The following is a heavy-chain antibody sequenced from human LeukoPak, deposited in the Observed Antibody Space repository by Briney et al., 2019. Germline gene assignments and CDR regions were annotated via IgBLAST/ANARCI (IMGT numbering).Heavy chain of an antibody. Sequence: GGPLRLSCAASGFTSSSYSMNWVGQAPGKGLEWVSYISSSSTTIHYADSVKGRFTISRDNAKNSLYLQMNSLRAEDTAVYYCARDVGLEGDWGQGTLVTVSS. V-gene: IGHV3-48*01. CDR2: ISSSSTTI. CDR3: ARDVGLEGD. D-gene: IGHD1-1*01. CDR1: GFTSSSYS. J-gene: IGHJ4*02.